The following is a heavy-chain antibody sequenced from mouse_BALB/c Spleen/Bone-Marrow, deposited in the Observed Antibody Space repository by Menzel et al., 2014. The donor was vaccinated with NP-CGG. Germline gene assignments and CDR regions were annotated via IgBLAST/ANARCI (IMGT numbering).Heavy chain of an antibody. V-gene: IGHV1-54*03. CDR1: GYAFTNYL. CDR3: ARGGQGSY. J-gene: IGHJ2*01. D-gene: IGHD3-2*02. Sequence: QDQLQQSGAVLVRPGTSEKVSCKASGYAFTNYLIEWVKQRPGQGLEWIGVINPGSGGTNYNEKFKGKATLTADNSSNTAYMHLSSLTSDDSAVYFCARGGQGSYWGQGTTLTVSS. CDR2: INPGSGGT.